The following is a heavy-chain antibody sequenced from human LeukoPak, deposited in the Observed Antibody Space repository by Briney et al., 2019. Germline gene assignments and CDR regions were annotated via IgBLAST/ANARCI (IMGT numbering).Heavy chain of an antibody. CDR1: GFTVSSNY. CDR2: IYSGGST. V-gene: IGHV3-53*01. Sequence: GGSLRLSCAASGFTVSSNYMSWVRQAPGKGLEWVSVIYSGGSTYYADSVKGRFTISRDNSKNTLSLQMNSLRAEDTAVYYCASTMVRGVIDYDAFDIWGQGTMVTVSS. D-gene: IGHD3-10*01. J-gene: IGHJ3*02. CDR3: ASTMVRGVIDYDAFDI.